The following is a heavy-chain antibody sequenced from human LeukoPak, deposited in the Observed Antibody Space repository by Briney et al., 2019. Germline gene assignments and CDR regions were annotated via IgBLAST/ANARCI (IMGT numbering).Heavy chain of an antibody. Sequence: ASVKVSCKASGYTFTSFDINWVRQATGQGLEWMGWMNPNSGNTGYAQKFQGRVTMTRNTSITTAYMELSSLRSEDTAVYYCARGNKDYGDYARGLSDYWGQGTLVTVSS. V-gene: IGHV1-8*01. D-gene: IGHD4-17*01. CDR1: GYTFTSFD. CDR2: MNPNSGNT. CDR3: ARGNKDYGDYARGLSDY. J-gene: IGHJ4*02.